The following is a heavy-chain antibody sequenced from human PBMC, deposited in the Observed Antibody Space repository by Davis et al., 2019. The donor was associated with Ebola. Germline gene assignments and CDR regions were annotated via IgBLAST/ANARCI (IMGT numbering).Heavy chain of an antibody. Sequence: AASVKVSCKASGYTFTSYYMHWVRQAPGQGLEWMGIINPSGGSTSYAQKFQGRVTMTRDTSTSTVYTELSSLRSEDTAVYYCARFLTLPKGIVLVPAARGHVYYGMDVWGQGTTVTVYS. J-gene: IGHJ6*02. CDR3: ARFLTLPKGIVLVPAARGHVYYGMDV. CDR1: GYTFTSYY. V-gene: IGHV1-46*01. CDR2: INPSGGST. D-gene: IGHD2-2*01.